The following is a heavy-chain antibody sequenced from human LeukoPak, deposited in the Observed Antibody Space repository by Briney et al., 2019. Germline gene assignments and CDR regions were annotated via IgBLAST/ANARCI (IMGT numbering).Heavy chain of an antibody. CDR3: ARDGYNDGWGY. D-gene: IGHD5-24*01. CDR1: GGSFSGYY. V-gene: IGHV4-34*01. Sequence: KTSETLSLTCAVYGGSFSGYYWSWIRQPPGKGLEWIGEINHSGSTNYNPSLKSRVTISVDTSKNQFSLKLSSVTAADTAVYYCARDGYNDGWGYWGQGTLVTVSS. CDR2: INHSGST. J-gene: IGHJ4*02.